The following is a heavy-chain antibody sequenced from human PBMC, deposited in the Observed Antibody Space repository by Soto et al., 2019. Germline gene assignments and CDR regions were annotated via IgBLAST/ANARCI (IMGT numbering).Heavy chain of an antibody. CDR3: ARYCKQLVHSYFYGMNV. J-gene: IGHJ6*02. Sequence: QVQLVESGGGVVQPGRSLRLSCAASGFTFSSYAMHWVRLAPGKGLEWVAVISYDGSNNYYADSLKGRFTISRDNYKNTLYLQMNSLRASDTAVYYCARYCKQLVHSYFYGMNVWGQGTTVTVSS. CDR1: GFTFSSYA. V-gene: IGHV3-30-3*01. CDR2: ISYDGSNN. D-gene: IGHD6-6*01.